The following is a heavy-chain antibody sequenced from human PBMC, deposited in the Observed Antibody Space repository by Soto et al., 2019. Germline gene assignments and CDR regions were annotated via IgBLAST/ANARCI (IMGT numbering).Heavy chain of an antibody. D-gene: IGHD3-22*01. CDR3: ARHGDYYDSSGYGSWFDP. V-gene: IGHV4-59*08. J-gene: IGHJ5*02. CDR1: GGSISSYY. CDR2: IYYSGST. Sequence: PSETLSLTCTVSGGSISSYYWSWIRQPPGKXLEWIGYIYYSGSTNYNPSLKSRVTISVDTSKNQFSLKLSSVTAADTAVYYCARHGDYYDSSGYGSWFDPWGQGTLVTVSS.